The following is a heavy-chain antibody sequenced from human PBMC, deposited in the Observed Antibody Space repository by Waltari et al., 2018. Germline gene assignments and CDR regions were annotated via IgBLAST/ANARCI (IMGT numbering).Heavy chain of an antibody. V-gene: IGHV3-74*01. CDR3: ARDFLHREN. D-gene: IGHD4-4*01. CDR1: GSTFSSSW. Sequence: EVQLVESGGGLVQPGGSLRLSCAASGSTFSSSWVDWVRHAPGTGLVWVSRINTDGSSTSYADSVKGRFTISRDNAKNTLYLQMNSLRAEDTAVYYCARDFLHRENWGQGTLVAVSS. J-gene: IGHJ4*02. CDR2: INTDGSST.